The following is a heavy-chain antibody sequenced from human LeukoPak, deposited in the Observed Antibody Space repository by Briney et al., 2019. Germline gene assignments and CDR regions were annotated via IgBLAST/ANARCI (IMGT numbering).Heavy chain of an antibody. D-gene: IGHD2-21*01. CDR1: GGSLSIYY. J-gene: IGHJ4*02. Sequence: SETLSLTCTVSGGSLSIYYWSWIRQSPGQGLEWIGYIWPSGSTNYNPSLSGRVAISLDKSRNHFTLMVTAVTAADTAFYYCARKGPEHLPTYFDHWGRGILVTVSS. CDR2: IWPSGST. V-gene: IGHV4-4*08. CDR3: ARKGPEHLPTYFDH.